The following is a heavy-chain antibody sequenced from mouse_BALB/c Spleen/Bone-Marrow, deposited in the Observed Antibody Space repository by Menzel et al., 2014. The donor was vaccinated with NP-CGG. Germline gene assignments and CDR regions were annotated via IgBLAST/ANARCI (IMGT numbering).Heavy chain of an antibody. D-gene: IGHD4-1*01. Sequence: VQRVESGAELVRPGASVTLSCKASGYTFXDYEMHWVKQTPVHGLEWIGAIDPETGGTAYNQKFKGKATLTADKSSSTAYMELRSLTSEDSAVYYCTRSETGPSAYWGQGTLVTVSA. CDR3: TRSETGPSAY. CDR2: IDPETGGT. J-gene: IGHJ3*01. CDR1: GYTFXDYE. V-gene: IGHV1-15*01.